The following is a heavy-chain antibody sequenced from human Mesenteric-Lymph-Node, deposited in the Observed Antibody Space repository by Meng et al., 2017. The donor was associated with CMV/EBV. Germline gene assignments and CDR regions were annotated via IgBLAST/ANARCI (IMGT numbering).Heavy chain of an antibody. V-gene: IGHV3-33*01. CDR2: IWYDGTNK. D-gene: IGHD5-18*01. CDR1: EIIFNTYG. CDR3: ATSGGRYSYGFGHLEY. Sequence: GESLKISCAASEIIFNTYGIHWLRQAPGKGLEWVAVIWYDGTNKYYADPVKGRFAISRDNSKNTLFLQMNSLRAEDTAVYYCATSGGRYSYGFGHLEYWGQGTLVTVSS. J-gene: IGHJ4*02.